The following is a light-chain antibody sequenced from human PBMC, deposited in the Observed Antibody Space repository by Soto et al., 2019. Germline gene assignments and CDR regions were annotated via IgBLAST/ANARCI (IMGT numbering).Light chain of an antibody. CDR1: QGISTW. CDR3: QQTNNYPGT. Sequence: DLQMTQSPSSVSASVGDRVTITCRASQGISTWLAWYQQKPGKDPKLLIYAASTLQSGVPSRFSGSGSGTDFTLTISSLQPEDFATYFCQQTNNYPGTFGQGTKVEIK. V-gene: IGKV1-12*01. J-gene: IGKJ1*01. CDR2: AAS.